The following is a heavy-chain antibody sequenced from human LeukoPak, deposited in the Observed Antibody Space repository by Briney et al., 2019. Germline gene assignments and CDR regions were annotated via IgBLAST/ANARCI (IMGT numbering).Heavy chain of an antibody. V-gene: IGHV1-69*13. Sequence: ASVTVSCKASGGTFSSYAISWVRQAPGQGLEWMGGIIPIFGTANYAQKFQGRVTITADESTSTAYMELSSLRSEDTAVYYCARDHDDFWSGYYTTPRGPFDYWGQGTLVTVSS. CDR3: ARDHDDFWSGYYTTPRGPFDY. J-gene: IGHJ4*02. D-gene: IGHD3-3*01. CDR1: GGTFSSYA. CDR2: IIPIFGTA.